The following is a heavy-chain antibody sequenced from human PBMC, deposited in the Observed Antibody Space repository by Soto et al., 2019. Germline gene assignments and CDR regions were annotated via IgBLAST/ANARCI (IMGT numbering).Heavy chain of an antibody. Sequence: PGGSLRLSCAASGFTFSIYGMHWVRHAPGKGLEWVAVISYDGSNKYYADSVKGRFTISRDNSKNTLYLQMNSLRAEDTAVYYCAKDRVILNWNYVSGMDVWGQGTTVTVSS. CDR2: ISYDGSNK. V-gene: IGHV3-30*18. CDR3: AKDRVILNWNYVSGMDV. J-gene: IGHJ6*02. CDR1: GFTFSIYG. D-gene: IGHD1-7*01.